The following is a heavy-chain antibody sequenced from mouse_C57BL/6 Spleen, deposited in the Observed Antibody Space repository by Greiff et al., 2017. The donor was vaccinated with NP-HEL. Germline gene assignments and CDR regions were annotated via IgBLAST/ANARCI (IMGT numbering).Heavy chain of an antibody. J-gene: IGHJ3*01. V-gene: IGHV1-69*01. Sequence: QVQLQQPGAELVMPGASVKLSCKASGYTFTSYWMHWVKQRPGQGLEWIGEIDPSDSYTNYNQKFKGKSTLTVDKSSNTAYMQLSSLSSEDSAVYYCARRNYSNYWFAYWGQGTLVTVSA. CDR2: IDPSDSYT. CDR1: GYTFTSYW. CDR3: ARRNYSNYWFAY. D-gene: IGHD2-5*01.